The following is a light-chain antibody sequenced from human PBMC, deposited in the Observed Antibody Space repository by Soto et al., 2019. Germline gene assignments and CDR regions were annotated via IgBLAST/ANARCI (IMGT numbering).Light chain of an antibody. CDR2: EVS. Sequence: QSALTQPASVSGSPGQSITISCPGTSSDVGGYNYVSWFQQHPGKAPKLKIYEVSNRPSGVSNRFSGSKSGNTASLTISELQAEDEADYYCTSFTTISTWVFGGGTKVTVL. J-gene: IGLJ3*02. V-gene: IGLV2-14*01. CDR1: SSDVGGYNY. CDR3: TSFTTISTWV.